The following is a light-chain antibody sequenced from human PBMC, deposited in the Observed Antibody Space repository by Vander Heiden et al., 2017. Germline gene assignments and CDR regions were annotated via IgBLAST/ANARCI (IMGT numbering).Light chain of an antibody. CDR1: QSVSSN. V-gene: IGKV3-15*01. CDR3: QQYNNWPPVT. J-gene: IGKJ3*01. Sequence: EIVMTQSPPTLSVSPGERATLSCRASQSVSSNLAWYQQKPGQAPRLLIYGASTRATGIPARFRGSGSGTEFTLTISSLQSEDFAVYYCQQYNNWPPVTFGPGTKVDIK. CDR2: GAS.